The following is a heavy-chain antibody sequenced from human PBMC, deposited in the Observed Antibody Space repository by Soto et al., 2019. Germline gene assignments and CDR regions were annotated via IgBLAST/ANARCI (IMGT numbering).Heavy chain of an antibody. J-gene: IGHJ6*02. CDR3: AYIVVVPAAGYYYYYGMDV. Sequence: ASVKVSCKASGYTFTSYDISWVRQAPGQGLEWMGGIIPIFGTANYAQKFQGRVTITADESTSTAYMELSSLRSEDTAVYYCAYIVVVPAAGYYYYYGMDVWGQGTTVTVSS. V-gene: IGHV1-69*13. D-gene: IGHD2-2*01. CDR1: GYTFTSYD. CDR2: IIPIFGTA.